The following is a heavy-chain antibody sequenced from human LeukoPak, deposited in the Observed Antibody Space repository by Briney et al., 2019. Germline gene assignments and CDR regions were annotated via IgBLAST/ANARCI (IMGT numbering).Heavy chain of an antibody. Sequence: ASVKVSCKASGGTFSSYAMGWVRQAPGHGLEWMGWINTNTGNPTYAQGFTGRFVFSLDTSVSTAYLQISSLEAEDTAVYYCASFFCINGVCYYLDYWGQGTLVTVSS. CDR3: ASFFCINGVCYYLDY. CDR2: INTNTGNP. CDR1: GGTFSSYA. V-gene: IGHV7-4-1*02. D-gene: IGHD2-8*01. J-gene: IGHJ4*02.